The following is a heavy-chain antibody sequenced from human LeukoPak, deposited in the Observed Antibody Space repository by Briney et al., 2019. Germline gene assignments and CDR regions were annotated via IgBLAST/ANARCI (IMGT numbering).Heavy chain of an antibody. V-gene: IGHV1-18*01. Sequence: GASLKVSSRASRDTFINYGVSWGRQAPGEGLEWMGWISGYNGDTNYAQNIQGRVTMITDTSTSTGYLELRSLRSDDTAVYFCARGPYCGGDCSSSDSFDIWGQGTMVTVSS. D-gene: IGHD2-21*02. CDR2: ISGYNGDT. J-gene: IGHJ3*02. CDR3: ARGPYCGGDCSSSDSFDI. CDR1: RDTFINYG.